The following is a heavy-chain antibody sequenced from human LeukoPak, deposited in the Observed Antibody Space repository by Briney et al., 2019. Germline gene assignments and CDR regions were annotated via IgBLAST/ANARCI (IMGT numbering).Heavy chain of an antibody. CDR1: GFTFSDYY. D-gene: IGHD6-19*01. CDR2: ISSSGSNI. CDR3: ARGIDTSGWYDFDY. V-gene: IGHV3-11*04. Sequence: GGSLRLSCAASGFTFSDYYMSWIRQAPGKGLEWVLYISSSGSNIYSADSVKGRFTISRDNAKNSLYLQMNSPRAEDTAVYYCARGIDTSGWYDFDYWGQGTLVTVSS. J-gene: IGHJ4*02.